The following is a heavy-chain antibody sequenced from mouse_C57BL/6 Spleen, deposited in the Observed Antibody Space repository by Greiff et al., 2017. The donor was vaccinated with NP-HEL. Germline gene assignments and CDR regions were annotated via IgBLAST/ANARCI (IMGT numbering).Heavy chain of an antibody. V-gene: IGHV1-18*01. J-gene: IGHJ2*01. CDR2: INPNNGGT. Sequence: VQLKQSGPELVKSGASVKIPCKASGYTFTDYNMDWVKQSHGKSLEWIGDINPNNGGTIYNQKFKGKATLTVDKSSSTAYMELRSLTSEDTAVYYCARVPSGTDYFDYWCQGTTLTVSS. CDR1: GYTFTDYN. D-gene: IGHD4-1*01. CDR3: ARVPSGTDYFDY.